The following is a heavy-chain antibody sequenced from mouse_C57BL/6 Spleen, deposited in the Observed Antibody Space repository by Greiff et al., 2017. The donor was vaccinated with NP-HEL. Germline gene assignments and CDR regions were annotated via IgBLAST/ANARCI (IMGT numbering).Heavy chain of an antibody. CDR1: GFTFSDYG. Sequence: EVKLVESGGGLVKPGGSLKLSCAASGFTFSDYGMHWVRQAPGKGLEWVADISSGSSTIYYADTVKGRFTISRDNGRNTLFLQMTSLRSEDTAMYYCARGGFAYWGQGTLVTVSA. CDR2: ISSGSSTI. V-gene: IGHV5-17*01. CDR3: ARGGFAY. J-gene: IGHJ3*01.